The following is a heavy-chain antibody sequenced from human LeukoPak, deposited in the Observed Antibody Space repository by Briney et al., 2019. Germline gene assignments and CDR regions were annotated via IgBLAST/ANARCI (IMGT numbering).Heavy chain of an antibody. D-gene: IGHD5-24*01. J-gene: IGHJ6*03. CDR2: IYYSGST. CDR3: ARESRRRDGYNYDYYYYMDV. V-gene: IGHV4-59*01. Sequence: SETLSLTCTVSGGSISNYWSWIRQPPGKGLEWIGYIYYSGSTNYNPSLKSRVTISVDTSKNQFSLKLSSVTAADTAVYYCARESRRRDGYNYDYYYYMDVWGKGTTVTVSS. CDR1: GGSISNY.